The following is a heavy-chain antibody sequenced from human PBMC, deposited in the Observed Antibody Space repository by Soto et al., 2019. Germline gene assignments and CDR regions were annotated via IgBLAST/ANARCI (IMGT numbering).Heavy chain of an antibody. V-gene: IGHV4-38-2*02. CDR2: IYHSGTT. CDR3: ARGMNPQDY. D-gene: IGHD6-13*01. Sequence: SETLSLTCNVSGFSISSGFYWGWVRQPPGKGLEWIGAIYHSGTTYFDPSLKSRVTMAIDTSKNQFSLSLASVAAADTAMYYCARGMNPQDYWGQGTLVPVSS. J-gene: IGHJ4*02. CDR1: GFSISSGFY.